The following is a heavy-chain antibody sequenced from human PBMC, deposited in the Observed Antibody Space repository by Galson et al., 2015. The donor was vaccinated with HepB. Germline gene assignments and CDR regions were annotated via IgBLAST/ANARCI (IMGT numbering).Heavy chain of an antibody. V-gene: IGHV1-2*06. Sequence: SVKVSCKASGYTFTDYYIHWVRQAPGQGLEWMGRINPNSGGTNYAQKFQGRVTMTRDTSISTAYLDLNSLRAEDTAVYYCARGASYYDWTGYPDEKYCGMDVWGQGTTVIVSS. J-gene: IGHJ6*02. D-gene: IGHD3/OR15-3a*01. CDR1: GYTFTDYY. CDR3: ARGASYYDWTGYPDEKYCGMDV. CDR2: INPNSGGT.